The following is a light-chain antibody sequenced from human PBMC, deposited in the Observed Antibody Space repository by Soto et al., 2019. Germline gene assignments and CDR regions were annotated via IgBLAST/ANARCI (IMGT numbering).Light chain of an antibody. J-gene: IGKJ4*01. V-gene: IGKV1-12*01. Sequence: DVQMTQSPSSVSASVGDRVTITCRASQGISNWLAWYQQQPGKAPKLLIYGASSLQSGVPSRFSGGGSSTHVALMISSLQPEDFATYYCQQTNPVHALTVGGGPKLEL. CDR2: GAS. CDR3: QQTNPVHALT. CDR1: QGISNW.